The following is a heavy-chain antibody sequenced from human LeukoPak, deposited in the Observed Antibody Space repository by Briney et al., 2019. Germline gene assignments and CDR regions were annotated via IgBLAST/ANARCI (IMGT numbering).Heavy chain of an antibody. CDR3: ARSDILTPEAFDY. V-gene: IGHV3-23*01. CDR1: GFTFSNYA. J-gene: IGHJ4*02. D-gene: IGHD3-9*01. Sequence: GGSLRLSCAASGFTFSNYAMSWVRQAPGKGLEWVSAISGSGGSIHYADSVKGRLTISRDKSKNMLYLQMNSLRAEDTAVYYCARSDILTPEAFDYWGQGTLVTVSS. CDR2: ISGSGGSI.